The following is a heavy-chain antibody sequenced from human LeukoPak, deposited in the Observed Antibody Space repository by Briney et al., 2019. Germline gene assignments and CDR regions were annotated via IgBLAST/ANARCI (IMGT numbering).Heavy chain of an antibody. V-gene: IGHV3-15*01. CDR1: GFTFSNAW. CDR3: TTEYGSGWFYYFDY. Sequence: GGSLRLSCAASGFTFSNAWMSWVRQAPGKGLEWVGRIKSKTDGGKTHYAAPVQGRFTISRDDSKNTLYLQMNSLKTEDTAVYYCTTEYGSGWFYYFDYWGQGTLVTVSS. CDR2: IKSKTDGGKT. D-gene: IGHD6-19*01. J-gene: IGHJ4*02.